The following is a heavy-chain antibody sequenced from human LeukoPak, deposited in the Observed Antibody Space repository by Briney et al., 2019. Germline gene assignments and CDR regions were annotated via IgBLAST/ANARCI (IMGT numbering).Heavy chain of an antibody. CDR3: AKARPTMIVVVIGRYYFDY. CDR2: ISGSGGST. J-gene: IGHJ4*02. D-gene: IGHD3-22*01. V-gene: IGHV3-23*01. CDR1: GFTFSSYA. Sequence: GASLRLSCAASGFTFSSYAMSWVRQAPGKGLEWVSAISGSGGSTYYADSVKGRFTISRDNSKNTLYLQMNSLRAEDTAVYYCAKARPTMIVVVIGRYYFDYWGQGTLVTVSS.